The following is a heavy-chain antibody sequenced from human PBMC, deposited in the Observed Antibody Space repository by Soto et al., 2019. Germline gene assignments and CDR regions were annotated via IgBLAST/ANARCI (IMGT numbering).Heavy chain of an antibody. D-gene: IGHD4-4*01. Sequence: GGSLRLSCAASGFTVSSNYMSWVRQAPGKGLEWVSVISYDGSNKYYADSVKGRFTISRDNSKNTLYLQMNSLRAEDTAVYYCARPYTHFDYWGQGTLVPVSS. V-gene: IGHV3-30*03. CDR3: ARPYTHFDY. CDR1: GFTVSSNY. CDR2: ISYDGSNK. J-gene: IGHJ4*02.